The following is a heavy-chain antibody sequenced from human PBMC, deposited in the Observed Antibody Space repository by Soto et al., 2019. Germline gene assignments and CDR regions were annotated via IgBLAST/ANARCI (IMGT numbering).Heavy chain of an antibody. CDR1: GVPIASGTW. J-gene: IGHJ6*02. Sequence: SETLSLTCSVSGVPIASGTWWNWVRQSPGKGLEWLGEIYHTGMTNYNPSLKSRITISVDKSKNHFSLRLTSVTAADTATYYCARPPLGVLRSLATLHDMDVCGQGIKVIVYS. V-gene: IGHV4-4*02. CDR2: IYHTGMT. D-gene: IGHD3-3*01. CDR3: ARPPLGVLRSLATLHDMDV.